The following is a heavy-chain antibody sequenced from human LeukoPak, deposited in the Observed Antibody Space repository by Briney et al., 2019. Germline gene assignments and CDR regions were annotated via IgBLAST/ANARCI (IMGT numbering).Heavy chain of an antibody. CDR2: IDPSDSYT. Sequence: GESLKISCKGSVYSFTSYWISWVRQMPGKGLEWMGRIDPSDSYTDYSPSFQGHVTISADKSISTAYLQWSSLKASDTAMYYCARDYYDSSGYQYWGQGTLVTVSS. J-gene: IGHJ4*02. V-gene: IGHV5-10-1*01. CDR3: ARDYYDSSGYQY. D-gene: IGHD3-22*01. CDR1: VYSFTSYW.